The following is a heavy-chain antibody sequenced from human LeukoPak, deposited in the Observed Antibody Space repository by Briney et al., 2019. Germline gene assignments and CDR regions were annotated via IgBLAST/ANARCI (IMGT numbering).Heavy chain of an antibody. J-gene: IGHJ5*02. CDR2: INHSGST. V-gene: IGHV4-34*01. CDR1: GGSFSGYY. Sequence: SETLSLTCAAYGGSFSGYYWSWIRQPPGKGLEWIGEINHSGSTNYNPSLKSRVTISVDTSKNQFSLKLSSVTAADTAVYYCAREGNTIFGVVIIPNWFDPWGQGTLVTVSS. D-gene: IGHD3-3*01. CDR3: AREGNTIFGVVIIPNWFDP.